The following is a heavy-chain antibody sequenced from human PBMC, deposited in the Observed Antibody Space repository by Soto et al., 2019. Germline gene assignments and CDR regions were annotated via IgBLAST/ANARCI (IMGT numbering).Heavy chain of an antibody. J-gene: IGHJ4*02. Sequence: XGSLRLSFSAAGFTFSSSGMTWVRQAPGRGLEWVSFSSATGAGTYYADSVKGRFTISRDNSKNTLYLQMTSLRADDTAVYYCAKDRRAGGNYGFYSDFRGPGALVTVSP. CDR3: AKDRRAGGNYGFYSDF. CDR1: GFTFSSSG. CDR2: SSATGAGT. D-gene: IGHD1-7*01. V-gene: IGHV3-23*01.